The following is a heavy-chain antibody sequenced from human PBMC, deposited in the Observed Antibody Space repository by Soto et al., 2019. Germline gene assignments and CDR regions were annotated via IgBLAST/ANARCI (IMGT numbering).Heavy chain of an antibody. CDR3: ASHPGRIRSSLDY. D-gene: IGHD4-17*01. V-gene: IGHV1-18*01. CDR2: ISVHSGST. J-gene: IGHJ4*02. Sequence: ASVKVSCKTSGYSFTTYGITWVRQAPGQGLEWMGWISVHSGSTQSVQKLQGRVTMTTDTSTSTAYMELRSLRSDDTAVYYCASHPGRIRSSLDYWGQGTLVTVSS. CDR1: GYSFTTYG.